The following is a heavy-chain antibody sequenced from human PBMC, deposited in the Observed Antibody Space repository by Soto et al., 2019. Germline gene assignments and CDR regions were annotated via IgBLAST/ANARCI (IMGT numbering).Heavy chain of an antibody. CDR3: ARDRRDGYNYLDY. D-gene: IGHD5-12*01. V-gene: IGHV3-53*01. CDR2: IYSGGTT. Sequence: HLGGSLRLSCAGSGFTVSRNNMSWVRQAPGKGLEWVSVIYSGGTTYYADSVKGRFTISRDNSKNTLYLQMNSLRAEDTAVYYCARDRRDGYNYLDYWGQGTLVTVSS. CDR1: GFTVSRNN. J-gene: IGHJ4*02.